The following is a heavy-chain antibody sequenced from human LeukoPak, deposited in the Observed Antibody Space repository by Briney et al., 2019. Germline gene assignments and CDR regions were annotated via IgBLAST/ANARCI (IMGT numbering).Heavy chain of an antibody. CDR3: AKDERITMIVVVPYYFDY. V-gene: IGHV3-23*01. CDR1: GFTFSSYA. Sequence: GGSLRLSCAASGFTFSSYAMSWVRQAPGKGLEWVSAISGSGGSTYYADSVKGRFTISRDNSKNTLYLQMDSLRAEDTAVYYCAKDERITMIVVVPYYFDYWGQGTLVTVSS. D-gene: IGHD3-22*01. J-gene: IGHJ4*02. CDR2: ISGSGGST.